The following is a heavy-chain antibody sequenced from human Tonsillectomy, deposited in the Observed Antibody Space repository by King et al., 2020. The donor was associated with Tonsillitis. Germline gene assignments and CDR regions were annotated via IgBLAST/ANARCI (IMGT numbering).Heavy chain of an antibody. V-gene: IGHV3-15*07. J-gene: IGHJ4*02. CDR1: GFTFSNAW. CDR2: IKSKTDGGTT. D-gene: IGHD2-2*01. Sequence: VQLVESGGGLVKPGGSLRLSCAASGFTFSNAWMNWVRQAPGKGREWVGRIKSKTDGGTTDCAAPVKGRFTISRDDSKNTLYLQMNSLKTEDTAVYYCTTDGSNTWSSFDYWGQGTLVTVSS. CDR3: TTDGSNTWSSFDY.